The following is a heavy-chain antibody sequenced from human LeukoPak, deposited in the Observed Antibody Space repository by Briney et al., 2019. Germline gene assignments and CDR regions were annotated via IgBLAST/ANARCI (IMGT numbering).Heavy chain of an antibody. V-gene: IGHV3-64*03. CDR3: VKDPYGAFDI. CDR2: ISYDGGST. Sequence: GGSLRLSCSASGFTLSDYAMHWVRQAPGKRLEFVSSISYDGGSTYYVDSVKGRFTIPRDSSKNTLYLQMSSLRAEDTAVYYCVKDPYGAFDIWGQGTMVTVSS. J-gene: IGHJ3*02. CDR1: GFTLSDYA. D-gene: IGHD3-16*01.